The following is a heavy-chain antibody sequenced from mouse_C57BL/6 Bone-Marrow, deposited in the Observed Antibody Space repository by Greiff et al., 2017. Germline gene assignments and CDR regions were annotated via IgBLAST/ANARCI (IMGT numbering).Heavy chain of an antibody. D-gene: IGHD2-4*01. CDR2: ISAGGSYT. CDR3: AREAYDYWAY. V-gene: IGHV5-4*01. CDR1: GFTFSSYA. Sequence: EVKVVESGGGLVKPGGSLKLSCAASGFTFSSYAMSWVRQTPEKRLEWVATISAGGSYTYYPDNVKGRFTISRDNAKNNLYLQMSHLKSEDTAMYYCAREAYDYWAYWGQGTLVTVSA. J-gene: IGHJ3*01.